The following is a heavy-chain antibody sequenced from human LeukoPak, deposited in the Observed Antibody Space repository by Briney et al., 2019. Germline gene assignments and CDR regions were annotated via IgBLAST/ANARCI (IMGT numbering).Heavy chain of an antibody. CDR1: GYTFTSYG. J-gene: IGHJ4*02. CDR3: AGGGDSSGPFAPLGY. D-gene: IGHD3-22*01. V-gene: IGHV1-18*01. CDR2: ISAYNGNT. Sequence: ASVKVSCKASGYTFTSYGISWVRQAPGQGLEWMGWISAYNGNTNYVQKLQGRVTMTTDTSTSTAYMELRSLRSDDTAVYYCAGGGDSSGPFAPLGYWGQGTLVTVSS.